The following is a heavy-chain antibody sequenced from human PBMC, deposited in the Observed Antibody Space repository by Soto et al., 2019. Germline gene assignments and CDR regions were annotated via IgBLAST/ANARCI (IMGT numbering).Heavy chain of an antibody. V-gene: IGHV1-46*03. CDR3: ARGTVGCSGGSCYSAEYFQH. J-gene: IGHJ1*01. Sequence: ASVKVSCKASGYTFTSYYMHWVRQAPGQGLEWMGIINPSGGSTSYAQEFQGRVTMTRDTSTSTVYMELSSLRSEDTAVYYCARGTVGCSGGSCYSAEYFQHWGQGTLVTVSS. CDR2: INPSGGST. D-gene: IGHD2-15*01. CDR1: GYTFTSYY.